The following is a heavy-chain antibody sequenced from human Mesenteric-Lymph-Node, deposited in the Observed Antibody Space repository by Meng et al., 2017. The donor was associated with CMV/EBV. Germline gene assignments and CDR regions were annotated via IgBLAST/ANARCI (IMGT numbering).Heavy chain of an antibody. Sequence: SETLSLTCAVYGGSFSGYYWSWIRQPPGKGLEWIGEINHSGSTNYNPSLKSRVTISVDTSKNQFSLKLSSVTAADTAVYYCARTSSFSGMDVWGQGTTVTV. V-gene: IGHV4-34*01. CDR3: ARTSSFSGMDV. D-gene: IGHD6-6*01. J-gene: IGHJ6*02. CDR2: INHSGST. CDR1: GGSFSGYY.